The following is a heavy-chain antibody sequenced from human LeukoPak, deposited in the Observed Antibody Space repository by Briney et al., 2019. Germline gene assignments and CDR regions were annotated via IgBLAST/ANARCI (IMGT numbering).Heavy chain of an antibody. CDR3: ARVGFGVSLNWFDP. D-gene: IGHD3-10*01. V-gene: IGHV1-2*02. CDR1: GYTFTGYY. Sequence: ASVKVSCKASGYTFTGYYMHWVRQAPGQGLEWMGWINPNSGGTNYAQKFQGRVTMTRDTSISTAYMELSRLRSDDTAVYYCARVGFGVSLNWFDPWGQGTLVTVSS. J-gene: IGHJ5*02. CDR2: INPNSGGT.